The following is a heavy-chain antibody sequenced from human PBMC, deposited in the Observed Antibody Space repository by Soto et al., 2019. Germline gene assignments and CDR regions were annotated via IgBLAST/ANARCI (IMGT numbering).Heavy chain of an antibody. Sequence: SETLSLTCAVSGYSISTGYYWSWLRQPPGKGLEWIGEINHSGSTNYNPSLKSRVTISVDTSKNHLSLKLRSVTAADTAVYFCASLTVTTHFYYDLDVWGQGTTVTVSS. J-gene: IGHJ6*02. D-gene: IGHD4-17*01. CDR1: GYSISTGYY. CDR3: ASLTVTTHFYYDLDV. CDR2: INHSGST. V-gene: IGHV4-34*01.